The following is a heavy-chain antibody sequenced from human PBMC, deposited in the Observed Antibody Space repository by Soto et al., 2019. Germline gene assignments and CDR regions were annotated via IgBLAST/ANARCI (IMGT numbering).Heavy chain of an antibody. J-gene: IGHJ4*02. CDR3: AKDLRSIAVAGTIDY. CDR1: GFTFDDYA. Sequence: GGSLRLSCAASGFTFDDYAMHWVRQAPGKGLEWVSGISGNSGSTYYADSVKGRFTISRDNSKNTLYLQMNSLRAEDTAVYYCAKDLRSIAVAGTIDYWGQGTLVTVSS. V-gene: IGHV3-23*01. D-gene: IGHD6-19*01. CDR2: ISGNSGST.